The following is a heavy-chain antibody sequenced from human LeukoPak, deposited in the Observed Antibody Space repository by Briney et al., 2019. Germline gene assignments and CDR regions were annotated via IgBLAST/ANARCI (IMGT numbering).Heavy chain of an antibody. D-gene: IGHD3-10*01. J-gene: IGHJ5*02. CDR2: IIPIFGTA. CDR1: GGTFSSYA. V-gene: IGHV1-69*05. Sequence: SVKVSCKASGGTFSSYAISWVRQAPGQGLEWMGGIIPIFGTANYAQKFQGRVTITTDESTSTAYMELSSLRSEDTAVYYCAREVSGDSYNWFDPWGQGTLVTVSS. CDR3: AREVSGDSYNWFDP.